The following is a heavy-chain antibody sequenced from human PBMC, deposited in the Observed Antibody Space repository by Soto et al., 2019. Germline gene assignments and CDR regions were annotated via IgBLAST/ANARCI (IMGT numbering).Heavy chain of an antibody. V-gene: IGHV3-23*01. Sequence: GGSLRLSCAASGFPFSSYSMTWVRQAPGKGLEWVSVISGSGGSTYYTDSVKGRFTISRDNSKNTLYLQMNRLRAEDTAVYYCAKKNSMVRGPTYYYYGIDVWGQGTTVTVSS. J-gene: IGHJ6*02. D-gene: IGHD3-10*01. CDR1: GFPFSSYS. CDR2: ISGSGGST. CDR3: AKKNSMVRGPTYYYYGIDV.